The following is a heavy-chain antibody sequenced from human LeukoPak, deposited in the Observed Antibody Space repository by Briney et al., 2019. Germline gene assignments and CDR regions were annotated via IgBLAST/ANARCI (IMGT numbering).Heavy chain of an antibody. CDR2: ISAYNGNT. D-gene: IGHD3-3*01. CDR1: GYTFTSYG. V-gene: IGHV1-18*01. J-gene: IGHJ4*02. CDR3: ARARNLFGVVPDFDY. Sequence: ASVKVSCKASGYTFTSYGISWVRQAPGQGLEWMGWISAYNGNTNYVQKLQGRVTMTTDTSTSTAYMELRSLRSDDTAVYYCARARNLFGVVPDFDYWGQGTLVTVSS.